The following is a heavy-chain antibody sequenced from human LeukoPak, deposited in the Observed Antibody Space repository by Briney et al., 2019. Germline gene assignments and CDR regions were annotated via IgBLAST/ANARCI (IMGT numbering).Heavy chain of an antibody. J-gene: IGHJ4*02. Sequence: GGSLRLSCAASGLTFSSYGMHWVRQAPGKGLEWVAAISFDGSKKYYADSVKGRFTISRDNSKNTLYLQMNSLRAEDTAVYYCARGGGGGNPFDYWGQGTLVTVSS. D-gene: IGHD4-23*01. CDR2: ISFDGSKK. CDR1: GLTFSSYG. CDR3: ARGGGGGNPFDY. V-gene: IGHV3-30*14.